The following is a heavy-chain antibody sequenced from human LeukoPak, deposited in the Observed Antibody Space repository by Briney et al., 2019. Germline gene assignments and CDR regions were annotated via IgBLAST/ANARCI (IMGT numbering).Heavy chain of an antibody. D-gene: IGHD6-19*01. CDR1: GFTFSSYS. J-gene: IGHJ3*02. V-gene: IGHV3-21*01. Sequence: GGSLRLSCAASGFTFSSYSMNWVRQAPGKGLEWVSSISSSSGYIYYADSVKGRFTISRDNAKNSLYLQMNSLRAEDTAVYYCARVVAVAGRAFDIWGQGTMVTVSS. CDR2: ISSSSGYI. CDR3: ARVVAVAGRAFDI.